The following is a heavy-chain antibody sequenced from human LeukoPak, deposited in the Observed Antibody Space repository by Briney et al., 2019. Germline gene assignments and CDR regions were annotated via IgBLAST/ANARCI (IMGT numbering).Heavy chain of an antibody. V-gene: IGHV1-69*05. Sequence: RASVKVSCKASGGTFSSYAISWVRQAPGQGLEWMGGIIPIFGTANYAQKFQGRVTITTDESTSTAYMELSSLRSEDTAVYYCATGGGGTTTGYWGQGTLVTVSS. D-gene: IGHD1-1*01. CDR3: ATGGGGTTTGY. J-gene: IGHJ4*02. CDR2: IIPIFGTA. CDR1: GGTFSSYA.